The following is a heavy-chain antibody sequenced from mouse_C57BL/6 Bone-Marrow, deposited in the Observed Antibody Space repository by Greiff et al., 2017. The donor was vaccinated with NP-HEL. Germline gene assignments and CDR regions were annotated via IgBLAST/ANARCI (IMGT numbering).Heavy chain of an antibody. J-gene: IGHJ3*01. CDR3: AREGVLRSGAY. CDR2: ISDGGSYT. CDR1: GFTFSSYA. D-gene: IGHD6-5*01. V-gene: IGHV5-4*01. Sequence: EVKLMESGGGLVKPGGSLKLSCAASGFTFSSYAMSWVRQTPEKRLEWVATISDGGSYTYYPDNVKGRFTISRDNAKNNLYLQMSHLKSEDTAMYYCAREGVLRSGAYWGQGTLVTVSA.